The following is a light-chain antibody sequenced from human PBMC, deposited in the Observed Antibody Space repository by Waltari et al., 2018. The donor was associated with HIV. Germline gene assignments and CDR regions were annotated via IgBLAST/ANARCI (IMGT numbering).Light chain of an antibody. CDR2: DDS. Sequence: SYVLTQPPSVSVAPGQTARFTCGGNNLGSKSVHWYQQKPGQAPLLVLFDDSDRPSGIPERFSGSNSGNTDTLTISRVEAGDEADYYCQVWDSSSDVVFGGGTKLTVL. CDR3: QVWDSSSDVV. CDR1: NLGSKS. J-gene: IGLJ2*01. V-gene: IGLV3-21*02.